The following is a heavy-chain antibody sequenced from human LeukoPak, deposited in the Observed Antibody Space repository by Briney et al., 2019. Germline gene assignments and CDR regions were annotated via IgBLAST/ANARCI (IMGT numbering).Heavy chain of an antibody. CDR1: GFTFSSYA. D-gene: IGHD4-17*01. J-gene: IGHJ4*02. Sequence: GSLRLSCAASGFTFSSYAMHWVRQAPGKGLEWMAVISYDGSNKYYADSVKGRFTISRDNSKNTLYLQMNSLRAEDTAVYYCARANDYGDYYFVYWGQGTLVTVSS. CDR3: ARANDYGDYYFVY. CDR2: ISYDGSNK. V-gene: IGHV3-30-3*01.